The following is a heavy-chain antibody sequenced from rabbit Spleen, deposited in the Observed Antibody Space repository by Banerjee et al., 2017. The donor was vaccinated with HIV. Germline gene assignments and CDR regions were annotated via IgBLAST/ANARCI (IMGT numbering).Heavy chain of an antibody. CDR1: EFSLSNIYW. CDR3: ARSYAGKAITSLNL. V-gene: IGHV1S45*01. J-gene: IGHJ4*01. D-gene: IGHD4-2*01. Sequence: QEQLVESGGGLVQPEGSLTLTCTASEFSLSNIYWICWVRQAPGRGLEWIGCVNTGNSAATYYASWAKGRFTISKTSSTTVTLQMTSLTAADTATYFCARSYAGKAITSLNLWGPGTLVTVS. CDR2: VNTGNSAAT.